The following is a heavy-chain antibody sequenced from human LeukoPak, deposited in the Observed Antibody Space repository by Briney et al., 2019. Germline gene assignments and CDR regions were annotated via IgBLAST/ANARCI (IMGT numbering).Heavy chain of an antibody. J-gene: IGHJ4*02. CDR1: GSTFSSNA. Sequence: GGPLGLSCAASGSTFSSNAMSWVGQPQGKGLEWVSAISGSGGSTYYADSVKGRFTISRDNSKNTLYLQLNSLRAEDTAVYYCAKDHRSWGQGTLVTVSS. CDR3: AKDHRS. CDR2: ISGSGGST. V-gene: IGHV3-23*01.